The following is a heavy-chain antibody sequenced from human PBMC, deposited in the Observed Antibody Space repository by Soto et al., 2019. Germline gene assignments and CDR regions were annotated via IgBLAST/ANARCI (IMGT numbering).Heavy chain of an antibody. CDR1: GYTFTGYY. CDR3: ARVDCSGGSCPINYYYYGMDV. Sequence: SVKVSCKASGYTFTGYYMHWVRQAPGQGLEWMGWINPNSGGTNYAQKFQGRVTMTRDTSISTAYMELSRLRSDDTAVYYCARVDCSGGSCPINYYYYGMDVWGQGTTVTVSS. V-gene: IGHV1-2*02. D-gene: IGHD2-15*01. J-gene: IGHJ6*02. CDR2: INPNSGGT.